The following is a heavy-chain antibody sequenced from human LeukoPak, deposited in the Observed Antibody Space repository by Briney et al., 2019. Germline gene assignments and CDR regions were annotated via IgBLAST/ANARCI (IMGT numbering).Heavy chain of an antibody. D-gene: IGHD3-22*01. CDR2: IIPIFGTA. CDR3: AREGPYYYDSSGYYYLGEIGY. Sequence: GASVKVSCKASGGTFSSYAISWVRQAPGQGLEWMGGIIPIFGTANYAQKFQGRVTITADESTSTAYMELSSLRSEDTAVYYCAREGPYYYDSSGYYYLGEIGYWGQGTLVTVSS. J-gene: IGHJ4*02. V-gene: IGHV1-69*13. CDR1: GGTFSSYA.